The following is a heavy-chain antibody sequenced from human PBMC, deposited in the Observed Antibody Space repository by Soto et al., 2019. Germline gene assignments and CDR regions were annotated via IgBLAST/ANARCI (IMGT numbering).Heavy chain of an antibody. V-gene: IGHV4-59*08. Sequence: QVQLQESGPGLVKPSETLSLTCTVSGDSIWNFYWSWIRQPPGKGLEWIGYISYSGSTNYNPSLKSRVTISVDTSKNQFSLKLSSVTAADTAVYYCARTVAAAGTEDYWGQGTLVTVSS. CDR2: ISYSGST. J-gene: IGHJ4*02. CDR3: ARTVAAAGTEDY. D-gene: IGHD6-13*01. CDR1: GDSIWNFY.